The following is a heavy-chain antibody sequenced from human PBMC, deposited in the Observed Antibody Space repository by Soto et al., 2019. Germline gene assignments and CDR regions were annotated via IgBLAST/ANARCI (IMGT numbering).Heavy chain of an antibody. CDR2: INHSGST. CDR3: ARDGRETFIAAAGDYYYYGMDV. Sequence: SETLSLTCAVYGGSFSGYYWSWIRQPPGKGLEWIGEINHSGSTNYNPSLKSRVTISVDTSKNQFSLKLSSVTAADTAVYYCARDGRETFIAAAGDYYYYGMDVWGQGTTVTVSS. V-gene: IGHV4-34*01. D-gene: IGHD6-13*01. CDR1: GGSFSGYY. J-gene: IGHJ6*02.